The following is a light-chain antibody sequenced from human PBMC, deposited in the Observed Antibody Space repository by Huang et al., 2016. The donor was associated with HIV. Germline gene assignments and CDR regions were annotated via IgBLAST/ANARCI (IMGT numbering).Light chain of an antibody. CDR2: KAS. CDR3: QQLHNSPYT. V-gene: IGKV1-5*03. Sequence: DIQMTQSPSTLSASIGDSVTITCRASQSLSGWLAWYQQRPGNAPNLLISKASSLQSGVPPRFSGSGSGTDFILTISSLQPDDFATYYCQQLHNSPYTFGQGTKLEIK. J-gene: IGKJ2*01. CDR1: QSLSGW.